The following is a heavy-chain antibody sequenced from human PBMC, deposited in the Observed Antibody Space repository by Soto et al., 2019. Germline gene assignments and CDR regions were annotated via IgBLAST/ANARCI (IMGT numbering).Heavy chain of an antibody. V-gene: IGHV4-39*01. CDR3: ARVYGDPPLFYFDY. CDR1: GGSISSSSYY. Sequence: PSETLSLTCTVSGGSISSSSYYWGWIRQPPGKGLEWIGSIYYSGSTYYNPSLKSRVTISVDTSKNQFSLKLSSVTAADTAVYYCARVYGDPPLFYFDYWGQGTLVTVSS. D-gene: IGHD4-17*01. J-gene: IGHJ4*02. CDR2: IYYSGST.